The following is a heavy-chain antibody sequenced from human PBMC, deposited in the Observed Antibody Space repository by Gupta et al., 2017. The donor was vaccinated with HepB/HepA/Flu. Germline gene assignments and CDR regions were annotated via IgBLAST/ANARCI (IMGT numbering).Heavy chain of an antibody. CDR2: FYYTGST. V-gene: IGHV4-39*01. D-gene: IGHD5-24*01. CDR3: AKKTWGEDGYNLSIFDY. J-gene: IGHJ4*02. CDR1: GASLTRSCYY. Sequence: QLLLQESGPGLVKPSETLSLTCTVSGASLTRSCYYWGWIRQFPGKGLEWIGTFYYTGSTYYNPSLKSRVTISFSTSKNQVSLNLRSVTAADTAVYYCAKKTWGEDGYNLSIFDYWGQGTRVTVSS.